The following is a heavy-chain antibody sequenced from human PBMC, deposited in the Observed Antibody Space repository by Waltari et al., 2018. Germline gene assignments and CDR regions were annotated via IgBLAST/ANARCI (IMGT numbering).Heavy chain of an antibody. CDR2: INSDGSST. V-gene: IGHV3-74*01. CDR1: GFTFSSYW. Sequence: EVQLVESGGGLVQPGGSLRLSCAASGFTFSSYWMHWVRQAPGKGLVWVSRINSDGSSTSDAESVKGRFTISRDNAKNTLYLQRNSLRAEVTAVYYCARESGGGSYFPHWGQGTLVTVSS. CDR3: ARESGGGSYFPH. D-gene: IGHD1-26*01. J-gene: IGHJ4*02.